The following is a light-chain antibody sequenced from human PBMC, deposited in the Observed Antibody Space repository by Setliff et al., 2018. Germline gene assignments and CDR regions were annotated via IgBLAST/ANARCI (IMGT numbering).Light chain of an antibody. CDR2: DNN. J-gene: IGLJ2*01. V-gene: IGLV1-51*01. CDR1: SSNIGNNY. Sequence: QSVLTQPPSVSAAPGRKVTISCSGSSSNIGNNYVSWYQQLPGTAPKLLIYDNNKRPSGIPDRFSGSKSGTSATLGITGLQTGDEADYYCGTWDSSLSAVVFGGGTKGTVL. CDR3: GTWDSSLSAVV.